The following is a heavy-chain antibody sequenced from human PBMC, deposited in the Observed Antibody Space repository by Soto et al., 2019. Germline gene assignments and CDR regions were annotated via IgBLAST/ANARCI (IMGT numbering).Heavy chain of an antibody. CDR3: AGGRDDYNGWYFDL. Sequence: SETLSLTCVVSSYVIEIGHYWGWVRQPPGKGLEWVGSIYDSGTTYYNPSLRSRVTISADTSKNQFSLSLTSVTAADTAIYYCAGGRDDYNGWYFDLWGRGTLVTVSS. CDR2: IYDSGTT. J-gene: IGHJ2*01. V-gene: IGHV4-38-2*01. CDR1: SYVIEIGHY. D-gene: IGHD4-4*01.